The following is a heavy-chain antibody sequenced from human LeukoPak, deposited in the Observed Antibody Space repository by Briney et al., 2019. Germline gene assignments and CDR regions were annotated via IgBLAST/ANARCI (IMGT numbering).Heavy chain of an antibody. V-gene: IGHV3-30*18. D-gene: IGHD3-10*01. CDR3: AKDKGFGEFLDY. CDR2: ISYDGSNK. Sequence: GRSLRLSCAASGFTFTSYGMHWVRQAPGKGLEWVAVISYDGSNKYYADSVKGRFTISRDNSKNTLYLQMNSLRAEDTAVYYCAKDKGFGEFLDYWGQGTLVTVSS. J-gene: IGHJ4*02. CDR1: GFTFTSYG.